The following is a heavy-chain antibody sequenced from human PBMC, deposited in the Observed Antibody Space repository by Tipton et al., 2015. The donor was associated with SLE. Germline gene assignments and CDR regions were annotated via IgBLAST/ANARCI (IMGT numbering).Heavy chain of an antibody. D-gene: IGHD3-3*01. J-gene: IGHJ2*01. CDR3: AREPYYDFWSGTFDL. Sequence: SLRLSCAASGFTFSSYWMHWVRQAPGKGPVWVSRINSDGRSTDYADSVKGRFTISRDDAKNTLYLQMNSLRAEDTAVYSCAREPYYDFWSGTFDLWGRGTLVTVSS. CDR1: GFTFSSYW. V-gene: IGHV3-74*01. CDR2: INSDGRST.